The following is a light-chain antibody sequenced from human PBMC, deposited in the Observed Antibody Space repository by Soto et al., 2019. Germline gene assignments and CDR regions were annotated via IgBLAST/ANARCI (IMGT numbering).Light chain of an antibody. Sequence: EIVLTQSPGTLSLSPGERATLACRASQSVSGTYLAWYQQKPGQAHRLLIYGAPTRATGIPDRFSGSGSGTDFTLIISRLEPEYFVLYYCQQYASSWTFGQGTKVEIK. CDR1: QSVSGTY. J-gene: IGKJ1*01. V-gene: IGKV3-20*01. CDR3: QQYASSWT. CDR2: GAP.